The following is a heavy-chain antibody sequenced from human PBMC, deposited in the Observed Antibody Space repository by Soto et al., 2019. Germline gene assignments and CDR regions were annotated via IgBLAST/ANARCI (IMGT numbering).Heavy chain of an antibody. CDR3: ARDRRVGYCSGGSCYQPPSLGY. D-gene: IGHD2-15*01. CDR1: GYTFTGYY. CDR2: INPNSGGT. V-gene: IGHV1-2*02. J-gene: IGHJ4*02. Sequence: WASVKVSCKASGYTFTGYYMYWVRQAPGQGLEWMGWINPNSGGTNYAQKFQGRVTMTRDTSISTAYMELSRLRSDDTAVYYCARDRRVGYCSGGSCYQPPSLGYWGQGTLVTVSS.